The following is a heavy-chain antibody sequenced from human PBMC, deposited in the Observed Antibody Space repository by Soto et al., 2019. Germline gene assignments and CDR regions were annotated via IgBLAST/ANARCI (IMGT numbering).Heavy chain of an antibody. V-gene: IGHV4-61*01. CDR1: GGSVSSGSYY. CDR3: ARGGISHWAYFYYMDV. CDR2: IYYSGST. D-gene: IGHD2-21*01. J-gene: IGHJ6*03. Sequence: PSETLSLTCTVSGGSVSSGSYYWSWIRQPPGKGLEWIGYIYYSGSTNYNPSLKSRVTISVDTSKNQFSLTLNSVTAADTATYYCARGGISHWAYFYYMDVWDRGTTVTVSS.